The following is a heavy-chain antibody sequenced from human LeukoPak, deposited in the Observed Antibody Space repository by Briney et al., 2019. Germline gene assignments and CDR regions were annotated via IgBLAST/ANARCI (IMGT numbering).Heavy chain of an antibody. CDR1: GFTLSTYA. CDR2: VSYDGTHI. CDR3: ARGTGAQSGYDFLFDY. D-gene: IGHD5-12*01. Sequence: GGSLRLSCAASGFTLSTYAMHWVRQPPDKGLEWVAGVSYDGTHIYYADSVKGRFTISRDSSKNTLYLQMNSLRTEDTAVYYCARGTGAQSGYDFLFDYWGQGTLVTVSS. V-gene: IGHV3-30-3*01. J-gene: IGHJ4*02.